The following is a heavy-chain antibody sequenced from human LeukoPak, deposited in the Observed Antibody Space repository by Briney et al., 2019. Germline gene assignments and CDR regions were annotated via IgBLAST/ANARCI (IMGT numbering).Heavy chain of an antibody. J-gene: IGHJ4*02. Sequence: PSETLSLTCAVYGGSFSGYYWSWIRQPPGKGLEWIGEVNHSGSTNYNPSLKSRVTITVDTSKNQLSLKLSSVTAADMAVYYCAGGAGGLGRFRERLDCWGEGTLVTVS. D-gene: IGHD3-10*01. CDR1: GGSFSGYY. CDR2: VNHSGST. CDR3: AGGAGGLGRFRERLDC. V-gene: IGHV4-34*01.